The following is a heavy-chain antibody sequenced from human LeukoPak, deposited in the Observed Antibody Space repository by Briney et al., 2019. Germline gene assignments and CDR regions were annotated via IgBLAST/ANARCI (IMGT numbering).Heavy chain of an antibody. CDR1: GGSISSGGYY. V-gene: IGHV4-31*03. Sequence: PSETLSLTCTVSGGSISSGGYYWSWIRQHPGKGLEWIGYIYYSGSTYYNPSLKSRVTISVDTSKNQFSLKLSSVTAADTAVYYCARENSGYGDYWGQGTLVTVSS. CDR2: IYYSGST. D-gene: IGHD5-12*01. CDR3: ARENSGYGDY. J-gene: IGHJ4*02.